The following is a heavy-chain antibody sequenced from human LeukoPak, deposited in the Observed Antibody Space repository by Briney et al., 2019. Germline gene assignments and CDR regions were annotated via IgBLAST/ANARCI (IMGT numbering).Heavy chain of an antibody. D-gene: IGHD5-18*01. CDR3: ARVAGRGYSYGYLDY. CDR2: ISSSGSTI. J-gene: IGHJ4*02. CDR1: GFTINNYW. Sequence: GGSLRLSCTASGFTINNYWMSWIRQAPGKGLEWVSYISSSGSTIYYADSVKGRFTISRDNAKNSLYLQMNSLRAEDTAVYYCARVAGRGYSYGYLDYWGQGTLVTVSS. V-gene: IGHV3-11*01.